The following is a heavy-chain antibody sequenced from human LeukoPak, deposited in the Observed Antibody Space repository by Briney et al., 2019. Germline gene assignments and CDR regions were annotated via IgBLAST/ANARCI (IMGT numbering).Heavy chain of an antibody. CDR2: INWNGGST. Sequence: PGGSLRLSCAVSGLSFDDYGMSWVRQAPGKGLEWVSGINWNGGSTGYADSVKGRFTISRDNAKNSLYLQMNSLRAEDTALYYCARDRVSFLVPAATYYMDVWGKGTTVTVSS. D-gene: IGHD2-2*01. CDR1: GLSFDDYG. CDR3: ARDRVSFLVPAATYYMDV. J-gene: IGHJ6*03. V-gene: IGHV3-20*04.